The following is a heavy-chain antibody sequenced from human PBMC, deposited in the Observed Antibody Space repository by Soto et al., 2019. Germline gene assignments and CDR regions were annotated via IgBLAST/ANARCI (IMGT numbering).Heavy chain of an antibody. V-gene: IGHV2-5*02. CDR1: GFSLSTSGVG. Sequence: QITLKESGPPLVKPTQTLTLTCTFSGFSLSTSGVGVGWIRQPPGKALEWLALIYWDDDKRYSPSLKSRLTITKDTSKSQVVLTMTNMDPVDTATYYCAHRPYYYDSSGYSPFAYWGQGTLVTVSS. CDR3: AHRPYYYDSSGYSPFAY. CDR2: IYWDDDK. J-gene: IGHJ4*02. D-gene: IGHD3-22*01.